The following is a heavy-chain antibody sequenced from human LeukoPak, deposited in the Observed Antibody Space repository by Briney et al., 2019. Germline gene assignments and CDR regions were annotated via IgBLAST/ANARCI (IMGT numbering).Heavy chain of an antibody. V-gene: IGHV3-21*01. CDR3: ARDRYYYDSSGYYWFDP. Sequence: GGSLRLSCAASGFTFSSYSMNWVRQAPGKGLEWVPSISSSSSYIYYADSVKGRFTISRDNAKNSLYLQMNSLRAEDTAVYYCARDRYYYDSSGYYWFDPWGQGTLVTVSS. CDR2: ISSSSSYI. D-gene: IGHD3-22*01. CDR1: GFTFSSYS. J-gene: IGHJ5*02.